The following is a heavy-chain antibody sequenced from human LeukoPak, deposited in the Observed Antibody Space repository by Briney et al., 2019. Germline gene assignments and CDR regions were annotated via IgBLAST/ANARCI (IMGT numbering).Heavy chain of an antibody. D-gene: IGHD6-13*01. Sequence: SETLSLTCTVSGGSISSGSYYWSWIRQPAGKGLEWIGRIYTSGSTNYNPSLKSRVTISVDTSKNQFSLKLSSVTAADTAVYYCAREAASSSHDYWGQGTLVTVSS. V-gene: IGHV4-61*02. CDR1: GGSISSGSYY. CDR3: AREAASSSHDY. J-gene: IGHJ4*02. CDR2: IYTSGST.